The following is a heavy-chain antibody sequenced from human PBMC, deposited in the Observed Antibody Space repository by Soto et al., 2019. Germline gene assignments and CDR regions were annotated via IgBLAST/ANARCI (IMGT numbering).Heavy chain of an antibody. V-gene: IGHV2-5*02. CDR1: GFSLSTSGVG. CDR3: AHRVGIAVAGGEPTFSFDY. J-gene: IGHJ4*02. Sequence: QITLKESGPTLVKPTQTLTLTCTFSGFSLSTSGVGVGWIRQPPGKALEWLALIYWDDDKRYSPSLKSRLTITKDPSKNQVVLTMTNMDPVDTATYYCAHRVGIAVAGGEPTFSFDYWGQGTLVTVSS. D-gene: IGHD6-19*01. CDR2: IYWDDDK.